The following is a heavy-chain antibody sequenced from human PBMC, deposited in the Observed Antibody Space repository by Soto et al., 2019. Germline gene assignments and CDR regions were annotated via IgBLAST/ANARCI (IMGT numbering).Heavy chain of an antibody. Sequence: QVQLQESGPGLVKPSQTLSLTCTVSGGPITSGDYYWSWFRQHPGKGLEWLGHIYHSGNTYYSPSLKSRISMSVDTSTNQFSLNLYSVTAADTAVYYCARGNFGYDYWGQGAQVTVSS. CDR1: GGPITSGDYY. CDR3: ARGNFGYDY. D-gene: IGHD4-4*01. V-gene: IGHV4-31*03. J-gene: IGHJ4*02. CDR2: IYHSGNT.